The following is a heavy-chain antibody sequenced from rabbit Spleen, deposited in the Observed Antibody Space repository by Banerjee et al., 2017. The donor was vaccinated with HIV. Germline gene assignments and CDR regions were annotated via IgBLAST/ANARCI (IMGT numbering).Heavy chain of an antibody. J-gene: IGHJ6*01. V-gene: IGHV1S45*01. CDR2: IYAGASANS. CDR1: GFSFSGGYY. D-gene: IGHD1-1*01. Sequence: EQLEESGGGLVQPGGSLKLSCKVSGFSFSGGYYMCWVRQAPGKGLEWIACIYAGASANSYYATWAKGRFTISKTSSTTVTLKMTSLTAADTATYFCARDTATSFSSYGMDLWGQGTLVTVS. CDR3: ARDTATSFSSYGMDL.